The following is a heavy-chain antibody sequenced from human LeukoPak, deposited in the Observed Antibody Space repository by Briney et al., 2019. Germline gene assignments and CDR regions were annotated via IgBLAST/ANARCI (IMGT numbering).Heavy chain of an antibody. V-gene: IGHV1-69*04. J-gene: IGHJ5*02. CDR2: IIPIFGIA. CDR3: AAVGGLLWFGELLGGFDP. D-gene: IGHD3-10*01. CDR1: GGTFSSYA. Sequence: ASVKVSCKASGGTFSSYAISWVRQAPGQGLEWMGRIIPIFGIANYAQKFQGRVTITADKSTSTAYMELSSLRSEDTAVYYCAAVGGLLWFGELLGGFDPWGQGTLVTVSS.